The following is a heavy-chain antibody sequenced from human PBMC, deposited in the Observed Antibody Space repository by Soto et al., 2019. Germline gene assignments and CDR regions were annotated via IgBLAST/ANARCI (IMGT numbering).Heavy chain of an antibody. D-gene: IGHD5-12*01. V-gene: IGHV1-18*01. CDR3: ARDLGGFPDY. CDR2: ISAYNGNR. CDR1: GYSFTSYG. J-gene: IGHJ4*02. Sequence: QVQLVQSGAEVKKPGASVKVSCKASGYSFTSYGISWVRQAPGQGLEWMGWISAYNGNRKYAQKFQGRVTMTTDTSTSTAYMALRSLRSDDTVVYYCARDLGGFPDYWGQGTLVTVTS.